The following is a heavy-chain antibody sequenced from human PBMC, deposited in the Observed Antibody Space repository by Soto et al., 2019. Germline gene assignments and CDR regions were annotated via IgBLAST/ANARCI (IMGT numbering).Heavy chain of an antibody. CDR2: ISSSGGST. Sequence: EVQLLESGGGLVQPGGSLRLSCAASGFTFNTYAMSWVRQAPGKGLEWVSAISSSGGSTFYADSVKGRFTISRDNSKNTLYLQMNSLSAEDSALYYCAKGPPVGQQYFQYWGQGTLVTVSS. J-gene: IGHJ1*01. D-gene: IGHD1-26*01. CDR3: AKGPPVGQQYFQY. CDR1: GFTFNTYA. V-gene: IGHV3-23*01.